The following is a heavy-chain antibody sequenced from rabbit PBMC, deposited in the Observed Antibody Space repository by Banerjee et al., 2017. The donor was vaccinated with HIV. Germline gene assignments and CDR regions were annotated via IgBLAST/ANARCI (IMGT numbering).Heavy chain of an antibody. J-gene: IGHJ4*01. CDR2: IGAGSGTT. Sequence: QSLEESGGDLVKPGASLTLTCTASGFSFSSSYYMCWVRQTPGKGLEWIGCIGAGSGTTYYASWAKGRFTISKTSSTTVALQMTSLTAADTATYFCARGNAYAGAGYALWGPGTLVTVS. CDR1: GFSFSSSYY. CDR3: ARGNAYAGAGYAL. D-gene: IGHD6-1*01. V-gene: IGHV1S40*01.